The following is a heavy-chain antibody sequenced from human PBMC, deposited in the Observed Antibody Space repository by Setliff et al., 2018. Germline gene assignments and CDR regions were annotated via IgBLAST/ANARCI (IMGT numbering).Heavy chain of an antibody. V-gene: IGHV4-34*01. CDR1: GDSFSDYY. Sequence: SETLSLTCAVYGDSFSDYYWSWIRQPPGKGLAWIEEINHRGSTNYSPSLRSRVTMSVDTSKKQLSLKLSTVTAADTAVYFCARDNTILGATDYWGQGTLVTVSS. CDR3: ARDNTILGATDY. J-gene: IGHJ4*02. D-gene: IGHD1-26*01. CDR2: INHRGST.